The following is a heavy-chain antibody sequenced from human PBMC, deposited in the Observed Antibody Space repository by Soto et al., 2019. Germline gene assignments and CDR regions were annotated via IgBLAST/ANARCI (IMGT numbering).Heavy chain of an antibody. CDR2: INAGNGNT. Sequence: ASVKVSCKASGYTFTSYAMNWVRQAPGQRLEWMGWINAGNGNTKYSQKFQGRVTITRDTSASTAYMELSSLRSEDTAVYYCASYLGDMSGYYPYYFDYWGQGTLVTVFS. D-gene: IGHD3-22*01. V-gene: IGHV1-3*01. CDR1: GYTFTSYA. CDR3: ASYLGDMSGYYPYYFDY. J-gene: IGHJ4*02.